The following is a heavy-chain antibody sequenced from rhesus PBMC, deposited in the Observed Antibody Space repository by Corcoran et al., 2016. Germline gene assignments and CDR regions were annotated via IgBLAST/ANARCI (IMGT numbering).Heavy chain of an antibody. CDR1: GGSISADSY. V-gene: IGHV4-106*01. J-gene: IGHJ1*01. Sequence: QVQLQESGPGLVKPSATLSLTCAVSGGSISADSYWSWIRQPPGKGLEWIGYIYGSCGGTNYNPSLKNRVTISIDTSKNQFSLKLSSVTAADTAVYYCARVGGWTEYFEFWGQGALVTVSS. CDR2: IYGSCGGT. CDR3: ARVGGWTEYFEF. D-gene: IGHD6-31*01.